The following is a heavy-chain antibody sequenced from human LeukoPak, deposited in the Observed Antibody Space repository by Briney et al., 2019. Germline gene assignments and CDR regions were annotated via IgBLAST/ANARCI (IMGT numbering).Heavy chain of an antibody. D-gene: IGHD2-21*02. CDR3: ARTAELDY. J-gene: IGHJ4*02. Sequence: ASVKVSCKASGYTFTSYGISWVRQATGQGLEWMGWINTYNGNTISAQKLQGRVTMTTDTSTSTAYMELRSLRSDDTAMYYCARTAELDYWGQGTLVTVSS. CDR2: INTYNGNT. V-gene: IGHV1-18*01. CDR1: GYTFTSYG.